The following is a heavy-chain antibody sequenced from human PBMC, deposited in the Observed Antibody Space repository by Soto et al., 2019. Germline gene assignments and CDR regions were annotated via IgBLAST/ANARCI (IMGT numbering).Heavy chain of an antibody. CDR1: GFTFNNYG. J-gene: IGHJ5*02. CDR3: ARDLQPRAPRSFPACSDP. Sequence: RGSLRLSCAASGFTFNNYGMHWVRQGPGKGLDWVAVISYDGFYMQKVDSVKGRVTISIDNSKNTLYLQMNSLRAEKTAVYYCARDLQPRAPRSFPACSDPWGAGPAVPVS. CDR2: ISYDGFYM. D-gene: IGHD3-10*02. V-gene: IGHV3-30*03.